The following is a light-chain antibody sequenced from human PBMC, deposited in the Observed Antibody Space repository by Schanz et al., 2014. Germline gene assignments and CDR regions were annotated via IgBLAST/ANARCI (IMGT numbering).Light chain of an antibody. Sequence: QSALTQPASVSGSPGQSITISCTGTSSDVGGYNYVSWYQQHPGKAPKLMISEVSKRPSGVSNRFSGSKSGNTASLTVSGLQAEDEADYYCSSYAGSNNLLFGGGTKLTVL. V-gene: IGLV2-14*01. CDR1: SSDVGGYNY. CDR3: SSYAGSNNLL. J-gene: IGLJ2*01. CDR2: EVS.